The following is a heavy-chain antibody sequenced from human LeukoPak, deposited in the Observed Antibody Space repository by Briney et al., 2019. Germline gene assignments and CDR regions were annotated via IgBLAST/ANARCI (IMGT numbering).Heavy chain of an antibody. Sequence: SETLSLTCTVSGGSISSSSYYWGWIRQPPGKGLEWIGSIYYSGSTYYNPSLKSRVTISVDTSKNQFSLKLSSVTAADTAVYYCARRDSSGWYDAFDVWSQGTMVTVSS. J-gene: IGHJ3*01. CDR3: ARRDSSGWYDAFDV. V-gene: IGHV4-39*01. D-gene: IGHD6-19*01. CDR2: IYYSGST. CDR1: GGSISSSSYY.